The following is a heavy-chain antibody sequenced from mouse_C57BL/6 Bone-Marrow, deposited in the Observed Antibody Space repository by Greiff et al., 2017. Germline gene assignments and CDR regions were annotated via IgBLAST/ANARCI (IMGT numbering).Heavy chain of an antibody. D-gene: IGHD2-3*01. CDR1: GFNIKDDY. J-gene: IGHJ2*01. Sequence: EVQLQESGAELVRPGASVKLSCTASGFNIKDDYIHWVKHRPEQGLEWIGWIDPEIGDTEYASKFQGKATITSDTSSNTAYLQLSSLTSEDTAVYYCSSFDGNYFDFWGQGTPLTVAS. CDR3: SSFDGNYFDF. V-gene: IGHV14-4*01. CDR2: IDPEIGDT.